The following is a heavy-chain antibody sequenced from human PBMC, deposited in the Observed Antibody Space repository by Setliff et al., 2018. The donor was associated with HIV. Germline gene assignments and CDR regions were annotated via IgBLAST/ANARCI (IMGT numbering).Heavy chain of an antibody. V-gene: IGHV5-51*01. Sequence: GESLKISCKGSGDSFSNYWIAWVRQVPGKGLEWMGIIHPDDSDTRYSPSFQGHVTISADKSINTAYVQWSSLEASDTAVYYCAALPTTMIIVGSYESWGQGTLVTVSS. J-gene: IGHJ5*02. CDR2: IHPDDSDT. CDR3: AALPTTMIIVGSYES. D-gene: IGHD3-22*01. CDR1: GDSFSNYW.